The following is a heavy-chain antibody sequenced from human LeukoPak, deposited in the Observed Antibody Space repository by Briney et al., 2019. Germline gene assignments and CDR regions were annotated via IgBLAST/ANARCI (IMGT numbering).Heavy chain of an antibody. CDR1: GDSVSSNSVA. Sequence: SQTLSLTCAISGDSVSSNSVAWNWIRQSPSRGLQWLGRTYYRSKWYNDYAVSVKGRITINPDTSKNQFSLQLNSVTPEDTAVYYCARDHCSGGSCHWRFDYWGQGTLVTVSS. CDR3: ARDHCSGGSCHWRFDY. V-gene: IGHV6-1*01. D-gene: IGHD2-15*01. CDR2: TYYRSKWYN. J-gene: IGHJ4*02.